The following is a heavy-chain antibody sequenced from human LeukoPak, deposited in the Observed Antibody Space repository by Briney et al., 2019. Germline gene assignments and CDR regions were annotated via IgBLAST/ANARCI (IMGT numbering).Heavy chain of an antibody. V-gene: IGHV1-69*13. Sequence: GASVKVSCKASGGTFSSYAISWVRQAPGQGLEWMGGIIPIFGTANYAQKFQGRVTITADESTSTAYMELSSLRSEDTAVYYCARDLWDSGYGLDYWGQGTLVTVSS. CDR3: ARDLWDSGYGLDY. CDR2: IIPIFGTA. J-gene: IGHJ4*02. D-gene: IGHD5-12*01. CDR1: GGTFSSYA.